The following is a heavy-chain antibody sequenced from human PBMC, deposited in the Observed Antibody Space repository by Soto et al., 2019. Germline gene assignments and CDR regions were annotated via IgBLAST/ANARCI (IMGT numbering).Heavy chain of an antibody. Sequence: QVQLVESGGGEVQPGRSLTISCAASGFTFSTYGMHWVRQTPGKGLEWVAVISYDGTNKFYSDSVKGRLTISRDKFKNTLTLQMHSLRADDTAVYSCAKDLQAYGDYDYYCYGMDVWGLGTRVTVSS. CDR3: AKDLQAYGDYDYYCYGMDV. CDR2: ISYDGTNK. J-gene: IGHJ6*02. D-gene: IGHD4-17*01. V-gene: IGHV3-30*18. CDR1: GFTFSTYG.